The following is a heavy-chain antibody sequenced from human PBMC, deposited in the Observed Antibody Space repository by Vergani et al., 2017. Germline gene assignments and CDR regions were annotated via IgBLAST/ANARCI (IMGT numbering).Heavy chain of an antibody. D-gene: IGHD2-15*01. J-gene: IGHJ4*02. Sequence: QVQLVESGGSLVKPGGSLRLSCAASGFTFSDYYMSWIRQAPGKGLEWVSYISSSSSYTNYADPVKGRFTISRDNAKNSLYLQMNSLRAEDTAVYYCARVKLWGLAGGSLDYWGQGILVTVSS. CDR2: ISSSSSYT. V-gene: IGHV3-11*05. CDR3: ARVKLWGLAGGSLDY. CDR1: GFTFSDYY.